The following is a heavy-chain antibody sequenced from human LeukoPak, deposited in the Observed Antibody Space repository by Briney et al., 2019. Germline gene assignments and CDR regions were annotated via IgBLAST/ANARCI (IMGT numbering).Heavy chain of an antibody. V-gene: IGHV4-59*08. CDR2: IYYSGNT. CDR3: ARAAATTRNGFGY. CDR1: GDSFSGYY. D-gene: IGHD1-26*01. Sequence: SETLPLTCTVSGDSFSGYYWSWIRQPPGKGLEWIGYIYYSGNTNYNPSLKSRVTISVDTSKNQFSLKLSFVTAADTAVYFCARAAATTRNGFGYWGQGTLVTVSS. J-gene: IGHJ4*02.